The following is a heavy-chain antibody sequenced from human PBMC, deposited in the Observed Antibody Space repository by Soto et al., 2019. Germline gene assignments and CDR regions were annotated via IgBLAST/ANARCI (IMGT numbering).Heavy chain of an antibody. J-gene: IGHJ4*01. D-gene: IGHD3-16*02. Sequence: ILSCAAWGCAVKRKGVGRGRRGLGKGMEWVSTISGSGGSTYYADSVKGRFTISRDNSKNTVYLQMNSLRVEDTAVYYCANRNSYHSRRYTHPFFDFRVRRSPVPVSP. CDR2: ISGSGGST. V-gene: IGHV3-23*01. CDR1: GCAVKRKG. CDR3: ANRNSYHSRRYTHPFFDF.